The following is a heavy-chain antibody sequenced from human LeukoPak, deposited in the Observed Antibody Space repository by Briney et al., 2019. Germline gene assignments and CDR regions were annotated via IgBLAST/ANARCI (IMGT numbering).Heavy chain of an antibody. CDR2: IYWDDDK. Sequence: SGPTLVNPTQTLTLTCTFSGFSLSTSGVGVGWIRQPPGKALEWLALIYWDDDKRYSPSLKSRLTITKDTSKNQVVLTMTNMDPVDTATYYCAHHKSGSYLYYFDYWGQGTLVTVSS. J-gene: IGHJ4*02. CDR1: GFSLSTSGVG. D-gene: IGHD1-26*01. V-gene: IGHV2-5*02. CDR3: AHHKSGSYLYYFDY.